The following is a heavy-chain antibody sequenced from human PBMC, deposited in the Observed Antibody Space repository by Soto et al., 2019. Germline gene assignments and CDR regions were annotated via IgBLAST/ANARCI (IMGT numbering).Heavy chain of an antibody. V-gene: IGHV5-51*01. J-gene: IGHJ6*03. D-gene: IGHD3-3*01. CDR2: IYPGDSDT. Sequence: GESLKISCKGSGYSFTSYWIGWVRQMPGKGLGWMGIIYPGDSDTRYSPSFQGQVTISADKSISTAYLQWSSLKASDTAMYYCARSGSYDFPYYYYMDVWGKGTTVTVSS. CDR1: GYSFTSYW. CDR3: ARSGSYDFPYYYYMDV.